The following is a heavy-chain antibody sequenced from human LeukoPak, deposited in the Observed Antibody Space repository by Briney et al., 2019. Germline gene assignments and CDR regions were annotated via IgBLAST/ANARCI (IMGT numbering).Heavy chain of an antibody. J-gene: IGHJ4*02. CDR2: SYYSGNT. Sequence: SETLSLTCTVSGGSISSSSYYWGWIRQPPGKGPEWIGSSYYSGNTHYNPSLKSRVTISVDTSKNQFSLKLSSVTAADTAVHYCARHPNQYGGSYVSRPQYYFDYWGQGTLVTVSS. CDR3: ARHPNQYGGSYVSRPQYYFDY. CDR1: GGSISSSSYY. V-gene: IGHV4-39*01. D-gene: IGHD1-26*01.